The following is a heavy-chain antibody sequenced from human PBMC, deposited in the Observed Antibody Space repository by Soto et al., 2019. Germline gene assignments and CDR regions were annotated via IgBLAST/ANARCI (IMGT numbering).Heavy chain of an antibody. V-gene: IGHV1-69*13. CDR3: ARVNYYDSSGYYYGLDY. Sequence: SVKVSCKASGGTFSSYAISWVRQAPGQGLEWMGGIIPIFGTANYAQKFQGRVTITADESTSTAYMELSSLRSEDTAVYYCARVNYYDSSGYYYGLDYWGQGTLVTVS. D-gene: IGHD3-22*01. J-gene: IGHJ4*02. CDR1: GGTFSSYA. CDR2: IIPIFGTA.